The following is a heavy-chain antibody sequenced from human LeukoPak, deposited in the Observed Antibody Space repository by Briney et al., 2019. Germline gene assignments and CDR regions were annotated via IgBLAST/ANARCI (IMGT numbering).Heavy chain of an antibody. D-gene: IGHD1-26*01. Sequence: GRSLRLSCAASGFTFSSYAMSWVRQAPGKGLEWVSAISGSGGSTYYADSVKGRFTISRDNSKNTLYLQMNSLRAEDTAVYYCAKDGGSYYSGEIDYWGQGTLVTVSS. CDR3: AKDGGSYYSGEIDY. V-gene: IGHV3-23*01. CDR2: ISGSGGST. J-gene: IGHJ4*02. CDR1: GFTFSSYA.